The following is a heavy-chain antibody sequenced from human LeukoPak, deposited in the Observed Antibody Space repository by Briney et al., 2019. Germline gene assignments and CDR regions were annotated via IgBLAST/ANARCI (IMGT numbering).Heavy chain of an antibody. V-gene: IGHV3-7*01. D-gene: IGHD3-22*01. CDR2: IKQDGSEK. Sequence: GGSLRLSCAASGFTFSSYWMSWVRQAPGKGLEWVANIKQDGSEKYYVDSVKGRFTISRDNARNSLYLQMNSLRAEDTAVYYCARGGYYYDSSGYRYYWGQGTLVTVSS. CDR1: GFTFSSYW. J-gene: IGHJ4*02. CDR3: ARGGYYYDSSGYRYY.